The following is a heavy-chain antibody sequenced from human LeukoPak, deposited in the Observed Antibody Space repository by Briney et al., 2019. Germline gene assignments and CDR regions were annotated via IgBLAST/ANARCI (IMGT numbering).Heavy chain of an antibody. CDR1: GFTLSRFW. CDR2: IKQGGSEI. Sequence: GGSLRLSCSASGFTLSRFWMSWVRQAPGKGVEYVALIKQGGSEIYHMDSVKGRFTISRDDATNSLYLQMNSLRVEDTALYYCARDRESESDSEGDYWGQGTLVTVSS. D-gene: IGHD4-11*01. V-gene: IGHV3-7*01. CDR3: ARDRESESDSEGDY. J-gene: IGHJ4*02.